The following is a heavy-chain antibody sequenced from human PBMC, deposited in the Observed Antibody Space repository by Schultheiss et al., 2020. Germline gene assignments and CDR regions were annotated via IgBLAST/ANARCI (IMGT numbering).Heavy chain of an antibody. CDR1: GFTFSSYS. CDR2: IKSKTNGYAT. D-gene: IGHD1-7*01. V-gene: IGHV3-73*01. CDR3: TTNWNYDH. J-gene: IGHJ4*02. Sequence: GGSLRLSCAASGFTFSSYSMNWVRQAPGKGLEWVGHIKSKTNGYATTYAASVKGRFTISRDDSKNTAYLQMNSLKIEDTAVYYCTTNWNYDHWGQGTLVTVSS.